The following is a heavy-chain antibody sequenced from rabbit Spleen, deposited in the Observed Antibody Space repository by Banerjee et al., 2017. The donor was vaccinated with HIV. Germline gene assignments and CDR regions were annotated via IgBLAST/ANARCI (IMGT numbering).Heavy chain of an antibody. V-gene: IGHV1S40*01. CDR2: IYPDSSIST. CDR1: GFSFSSSYY. CDR3: ARDTGTSFSTYGMDL. Sequence: QSLEESGGDLVKPEGSLALTCTASGFSFSSSYYMCWVRQAPGKGLEWIGCIYPDSSISTYYATWAKGRFTISKTSSTAVTLQMTSLTAADTATYFCARDTGTSFSTYGMDLWGQGTLVTVS. D-gene: IGHD7-1*01. J-gene: IGHJ6*01.